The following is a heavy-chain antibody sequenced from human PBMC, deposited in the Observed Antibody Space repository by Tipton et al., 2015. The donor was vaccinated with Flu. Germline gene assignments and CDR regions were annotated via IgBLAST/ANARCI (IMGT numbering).Heavy chain of an antibody. Sequence: LRLSCSVSGDSISSPSYSWSWIRQSAGKGLEWIGSIHISGSTDLNPSLKSRVTISVAASKEQFSLKLNSVTAADTAVYYCARAGRDGYNHPFNYWGQGILVTVSS. CDR2: IHISGST. CDR3: ARAGRDGYNHPFNY. J-gene: IGHJ4*02. CDR1: GDSISSPSYS. D-gene: IGHD5-24*01. V-gene: IGHV4-61*02.